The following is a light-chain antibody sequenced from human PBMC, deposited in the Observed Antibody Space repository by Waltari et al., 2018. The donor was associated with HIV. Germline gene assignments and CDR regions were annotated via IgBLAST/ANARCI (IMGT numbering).Light chain of an antibody. Sequence: DIVMTKSLDSLVVSLGERATINCKSSQSVLYSSSSKNYLAWYQQKPGQSPKLLIYWASTRESGVPDRFSGGGSGTDFTLTISSLQAEDVAVYYCQQYYSLPFTFSPGTKVDIK. J-gene: IGKJ3*01. CDR1: QSVLYSSSSKNY. CDR3: QQYYSLPFT. CDR2: WAS. V-gene: IGKV4-1*01.